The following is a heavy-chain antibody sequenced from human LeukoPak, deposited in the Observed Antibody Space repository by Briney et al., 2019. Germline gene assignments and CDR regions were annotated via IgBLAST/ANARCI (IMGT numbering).Heavy chain of an antibody. D-gene: IGHD2-21*01. J-gene: IGHJ6*02. CDR2: IRSKANSYAT. Sequence: GGSLRLSCAASGFTFSGSAMHWVRQASGKGLEWVGRIRSKANSYATAYAASVKGRFTISRDDSKNTAYLQMNSLKTEDTAVYYCTRQNSVMDYYYYGMDVWGQGTTVTVSS. V-gene: IGHV3-73*01. CDR3: TRQNSVMDYYYYGMDV. CDR1: GFTFSGSA.